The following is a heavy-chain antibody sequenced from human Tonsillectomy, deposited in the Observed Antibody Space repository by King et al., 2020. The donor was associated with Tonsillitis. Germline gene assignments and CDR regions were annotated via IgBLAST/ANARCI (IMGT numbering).Heavy chain of an antibody. CDR1: GGSFSGYY. D-gene: IGHD5-18*01. V-gene: IGHV4-34*01. Sequence: VQLQQWGAGPLKPSETLSLTCAVYGGSFSGYYWSWIRQPPGKGLEWIGEINHSGSTNYNPSLKSRVTISVDTSKNQFSLKLSSVTAADTAVYYCARGRLRTLYYYYGMDVWGQGTTVTVSS. CDR2: INHSGST. J-gene: IGHJ6*02. CDR3: ARGRLRTLYYYYGMDV.